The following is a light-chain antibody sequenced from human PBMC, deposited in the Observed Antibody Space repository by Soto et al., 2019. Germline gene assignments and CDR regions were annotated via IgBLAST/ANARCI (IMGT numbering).Light chain of an antibody. CDR3: ATWDDSLNGPV. Sequence: QSVLTQPPSASGTPGQRVTISCSGSSSNIGSNAVNWYQQLPGTAPKPLIYSNNQRPSGVPDRFSGSKSGTSASLAISGLQSEDEADYYCATWDDSLNGPVFGGGTKVTVL. CDR2: SNN. CDR1: SSNIGSNA. V-gene: IGLV1-44*01. J-gene: IGLJ2*01.